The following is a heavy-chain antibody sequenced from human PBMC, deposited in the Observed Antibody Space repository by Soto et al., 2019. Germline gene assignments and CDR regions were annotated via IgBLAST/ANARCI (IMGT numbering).Heavy chain of an antibody. J-gene: IGHJ5*02. V-gene: IGHV4-4*02. CDR3: ARRTTVTRDWFDP. CDR1: GESMIASSW. CDR2: IYHSGRT. Sequence: SETLSLTCVVSGESMIASSWWTWVRLSPGKGLEWIGEIYHSGRTDYNPSLKSRVTISVDKSKSQFSLKLTSVTAADTAVYFCARRTTVTRDWFDPWGQGILVTVSS. D-gene: IGHD4-17*01.